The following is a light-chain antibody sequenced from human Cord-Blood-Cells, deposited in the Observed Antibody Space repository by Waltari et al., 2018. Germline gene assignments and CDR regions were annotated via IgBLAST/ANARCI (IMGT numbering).Light chain of an antibody. Sequence: DIQMTQSPSSLSASVGDRVTITCRASQGISSYLNWYQQKPGKAPKLLIYAASSLQRGVPSRCSGRGSGTDFTLTISSLQPEDFATDYCQQSYSTPVTFGQGTKVEIK. CDR2: AAS. CDR1: QGISSY. J-gene: IGKJ1*01. V-gene: IGKV1-39*01. CDR3: QQSYSTPVT.